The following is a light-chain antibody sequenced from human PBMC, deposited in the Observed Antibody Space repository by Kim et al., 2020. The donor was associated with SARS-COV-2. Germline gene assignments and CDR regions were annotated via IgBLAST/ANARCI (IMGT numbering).Light chain of an antibody. CDR1: QSVTSN. V-gene: IGKV3-15*01. CDR3: QQYNRWPPYI. CDR2: GAS. J-gene: IGKJ2*01. Sequence: VSPGRRATLSCRASQSVTSNLAWYQQKPGQAPRLLIYGASIRATGIPDRFSGSGSGTEFTLTISSLQSEDFALYYCQQYNRWPPYIFGQGTKLEI.